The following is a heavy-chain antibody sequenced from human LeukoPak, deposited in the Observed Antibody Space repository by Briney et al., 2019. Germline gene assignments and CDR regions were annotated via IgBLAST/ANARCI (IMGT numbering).Heavy chain of an antibody. Sequence: KPSQTLSLTCTVSGGSISSGSYYWSWIRQPAGKGLEWIGRIYTSGSTHYNPSLKSRVTISVDTSKNQFSLKLSSVTAADTAVYYCARDGRGLGFYYYYMDVWGKGTTVTVSS. CDR3: ARDGRGLGFYYYYMDV. J-gene: IGHJ6*03. CDR2: IYTSGST. V-gene: IGHV4-61*02. CDR1: GGSISSGSYY.